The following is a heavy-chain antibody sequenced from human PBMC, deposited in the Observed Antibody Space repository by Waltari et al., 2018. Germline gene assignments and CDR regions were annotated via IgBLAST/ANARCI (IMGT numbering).Heavy chain of an antibody. CDR1: GFSFSNSA. V-gene: IGHV3-64D*06. J-gene: IGHJ4*02. CDR3: VKRYGTGWYYFDF. D-gene: IGHD6-19*01. Sequence: EVQLVESGGGLVQPGGSVSLSCSASGFSFSNSAMHWVRQAPGTGLEFVSAISSSGGSTFYADSVKDRLTISRDNSKNTLYLQISSLRGEDTAVYYCVKRYGTGWYYFDFWGQGTLVTVSS. CDR2: ISSSGGST.